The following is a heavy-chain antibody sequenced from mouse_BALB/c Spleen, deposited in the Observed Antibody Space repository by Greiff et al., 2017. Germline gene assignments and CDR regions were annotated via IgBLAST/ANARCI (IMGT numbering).Heavy chain of an antibody. Sequence: EVQLVESGGGLVKPGGSLKLSCAASGFTFSDYYMYWVRQTPEKRLEWVATISDGGSYTYYPHSVKGRFTISRDNAKNNLYLQMSSLKSEDTAMYYCARDYGSPWFAYWGQGTLVTVSA. J-gene: IGHJ3*01. D-gene: IGHD2-1*01. CDR1: GFTFSDYY. CDR2: ISDGGSYT. CDR3: ARDYGSPWFAY. V-gene: IGHV5-4*02.